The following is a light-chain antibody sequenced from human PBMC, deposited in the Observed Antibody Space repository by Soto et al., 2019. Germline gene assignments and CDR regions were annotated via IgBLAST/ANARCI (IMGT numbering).Light chain of an antibody. CDR2: GAS. Sequence: DIQMTQSPSPLSASVVDRVTITCLASQTISTYLNWYQQKPGKAPKLLIYGASSLQSGVPSRFSGSGSGTDFTLTISSLQPEDFGTYYCQQSFSTPRTFGQGTKVDIK. CDR1: QTISTY. V-gene: IGKV1-39*01. CDR3: QQSFSTPRT. J-gene: IGKJ1*01.